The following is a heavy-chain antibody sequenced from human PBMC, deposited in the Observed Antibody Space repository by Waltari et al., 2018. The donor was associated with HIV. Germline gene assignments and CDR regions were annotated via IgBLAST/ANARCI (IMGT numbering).Heavy chain of an antibody. D-gene: IGHD6-13*01. CDR3: ARGPGIAAAFYYYYGMDV. Sequence: QVQLVQSGAEVKKPGASVKVSCKASGYTFTGYYMHWVRQAPGQGLEWMGWINPNSGGTNYAQKFQGWVTMTRDTSISTAYMELSRLRSDDTAVYYCARGPGIAAAFYYYYGMDVWGQGTTVTVSS. CDR2: INPNSGGT. CDR1: GYTFTGYY. J-gene: IGHJ6*02. V-gene: IGHV1-2*04.